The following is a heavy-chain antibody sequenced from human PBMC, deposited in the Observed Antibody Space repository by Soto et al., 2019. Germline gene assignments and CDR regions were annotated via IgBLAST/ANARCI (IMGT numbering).Heavy chain of an antibody. D-gene: IGHD3-10*01. CDR2: ISGSGGST. CDR3: AKDSINRWITMVRGVIITYFDY. Sequence: GGSLRLSCAASGFTFSSYAMSWVRQAPGKGLEWVSAISGSGGSTYYAESVKGRFTISRDNSKNTLYLQMNSLRAEDTAVYYCAKDSINRWITMVRGVIITYFDYWGQGTLVTVSS. J-gene: IGHJ4*02. V-gene: IGHV3-23*01. CDR1: GFTFSSYA.